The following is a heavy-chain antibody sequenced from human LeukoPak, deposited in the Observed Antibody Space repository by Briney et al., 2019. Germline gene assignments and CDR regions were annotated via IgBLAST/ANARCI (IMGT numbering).Heavy chain of an antibody. CDR1: GFTFDDYG. D-gene: IGHD2-15*01. CDR3: AKNADRGAYCSGGSCYPYYYYTDV. J-gene: IGHJ6*03. Sequence: GGSLRLSCAASGFTFDDYGLSWVRQAPGKGLEWVSTINWNGGSTGYADSVKGRFTISRDNSKNTLYLQMNSLRAEDTAIYYCAKNADRGAYCSGGSCYPYYYYTDVWGEGTTVTISS. CDR2: INWNGGST. V-gene: IGHV3-20*04.